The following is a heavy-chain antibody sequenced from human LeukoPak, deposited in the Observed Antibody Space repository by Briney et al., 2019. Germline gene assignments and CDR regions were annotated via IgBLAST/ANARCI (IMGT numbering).Heavy chain of an antibody. J-gene: IGHJ5*02. V-gene: IGHV3-23*01. CDR3: AREGDIVSVPTAWRFDP. D-gene: IGHD2-2*01. Sequence: GGSLRLSCAASGFTFSSYAMSWVRQAPGKGLEWLSSISNNGGNTFYTYYTDSVKGRFTISRDNSKNTLYLQMNSLRAEDTAVYYCAREGDIVSVPTAWRFDPWGREPWSPSPQ. CDR2: ISNNGGNTFYT. CDR1: GFTFSSYA.